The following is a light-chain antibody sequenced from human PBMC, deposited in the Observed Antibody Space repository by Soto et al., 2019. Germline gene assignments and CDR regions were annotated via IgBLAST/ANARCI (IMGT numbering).Light chain of an antibody. CDR2: SAS. Sequence: DIQMTQSPSSLSASVGDRVTITCRASQSISTFLLWYQQKPGKAPKGLIYSASKLESGVPSRFSGSGSGTDFTLTISNLQPEDFATYYCQQSHSAPLTFGGGTIVEMK. CDR3: QQSHSAPLT. V-gene: IGKV1-39*01. J-gene: IGKJ4*01. CDR1: QSISTF.